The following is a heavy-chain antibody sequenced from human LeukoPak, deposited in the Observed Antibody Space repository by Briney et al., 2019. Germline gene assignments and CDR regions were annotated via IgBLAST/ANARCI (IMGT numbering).Heavy chain of an antibody. Sequence: SETLSLTCTVSGGSVTDYYWSWIRQSPGKGLEWIGYIYYTGTSYNPSLKSRVTISADTSKNQFSLKLISVTAADTAVYYCARDRSPSIWGQGTLVTVSS. V-gene: IGHV4-59*02. CDR2: IYYTGT. J-gene: IGHJ4*02. CDR3: ARDRSPSI. D-gene: IGHD3-10*01. CDR1: GGSVTDYY.